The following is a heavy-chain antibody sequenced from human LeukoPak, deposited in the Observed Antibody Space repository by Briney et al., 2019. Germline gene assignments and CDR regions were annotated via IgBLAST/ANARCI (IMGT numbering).Heavy chain of an antibody. CDR1: GFTFDDYT. J-gene: IGHJ4*02. CDR3: ARDYGGSSPFDY. Sequence: GGSLRLSCAASGFTFDDYTMHWVRQAPGKGLEWVSLISWDGGSTYYADSVKGRFTISRDNAKNSLYLQMNSLRAEDTAVYYCARDYGGSSPFDYWGQGTLVTVSS. V-gene: IGHV3-43*01. D-gene: IGHD4-23*01. CDR2: ISWDGGST.